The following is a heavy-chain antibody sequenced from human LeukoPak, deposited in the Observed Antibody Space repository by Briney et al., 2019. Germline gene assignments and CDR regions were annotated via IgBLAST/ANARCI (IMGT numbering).Heavy chain of an antibody. D-gene: IGHD1-26*01. CDR2: IYYSGST. V-gene: IGHV4-59*01. CDR3: ARSGSYHNNFDY. Sequence: SETLSLTCTVAGGSISSYYWSWIRQPPGKGLEWIGYIYYSGSTNYNPSLKSRVTISVDTSKNQFSLKLNSVTAADTAVYYCARSGSYHNNFDYWGQGTLVTVSS. J-gene: IGHJ4*02. CDR1: GGSISSYY.